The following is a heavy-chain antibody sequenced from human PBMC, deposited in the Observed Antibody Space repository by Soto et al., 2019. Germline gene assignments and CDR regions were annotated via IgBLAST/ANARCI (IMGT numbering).Heavy chain of an antibody. J-gene: IGHJ4*02. V-gene: IGHV4-31*03. CDR2: IYHSGNT. CDR1: GDAIYIGGYY. CDR3: ARARFQVLYGKPYFDS. D-gene: IGHD2-2*02. Sequence: SETLSLTCTVSGDAIYIGGYYWTWIRQHPGKGLEWIGYIYHSGNTYYNPSLKSRLTISVDTSKNHFSLMVDSVTAADTAVYYCARARFQVLYGKPYFDSWGQGTLVTVSS.